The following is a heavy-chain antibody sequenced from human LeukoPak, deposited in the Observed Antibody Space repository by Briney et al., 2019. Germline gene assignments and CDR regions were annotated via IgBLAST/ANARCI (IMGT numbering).Heavy chain of an antibody. Sequence: PSETLSLTCTVSGGSISGSSHYWGWIRRPPGKGLECIGSIYYRGSTYYNPSLKSRVTMSVDMSKNQFSLKLNSVTAADTAVYYCARHNNWSSPDYWGQGTLVIVSS. CDR2: IYYRGST. V-gene: IGHV4-39*01. CDR1: GGSISGSSHY. D-gene: IGHD1-1*01. J-gene: IGHJ4*02. CDR3: ARHNNWSSPDY.